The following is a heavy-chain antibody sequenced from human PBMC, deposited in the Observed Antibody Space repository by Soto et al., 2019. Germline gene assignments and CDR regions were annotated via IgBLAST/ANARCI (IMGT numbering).Heavy chain of an antibody. D-gene: IGHD6-6*01. CDR3: ASPYTSSFAFDI. V-gene: IGHV1-69*06. CDR2: TIPIFGTP. Sequence: QAQLVQSGAEVKKPGSSVKVSCKASGGTLSIYGSSWVRQAPGQGLEWMGGTIPIFGTPNYAQKFQGRVTITADKSTSTAYMELSSLRSEDTAVYYCASPYTSSFAFDIWGQGTVVTVSS. CDR1: GGTLSIYG. J-gene: IGHJ3*02.